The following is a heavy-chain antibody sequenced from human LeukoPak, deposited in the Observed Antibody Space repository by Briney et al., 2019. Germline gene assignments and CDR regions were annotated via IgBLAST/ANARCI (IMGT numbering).Heavy chain of an antibody. CDR1: GFTFNYFS. D-gene: IGHD6-13*01. V-gene: IGHV3-48*02. J-gene: IGHJ4*02. CDR2: IYSSSNTI. CDR3: ARDRDHSNNWYIFLDY. Sequence: AGSLRLSCAASGFTFNYFSVNWVRQAPGKGLEWVSYIYSSSNTIYYADSVKGRFTISRDNARNSLYLEMNSLRDEDTAVYYCARDRDHSNNWYIFLDYWGQGTLVTVSS.